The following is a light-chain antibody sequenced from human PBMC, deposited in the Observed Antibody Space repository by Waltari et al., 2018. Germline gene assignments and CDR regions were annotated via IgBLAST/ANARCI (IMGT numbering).Light chain of an antibody. V-gene: IGKV1-39*01. CDR2: KAS. Sequence: IQKAQFPSSLSASLVDRVTITCRAGENGNNYLNWYQQNPGNAPKFLIYKASTLQSGVPSRFSGSGSDTYFTFSISSLQFEDVATYYCQHSYCTPSFGGGTKVELK. CDR1: ENGNNY. J-gene: IGKJ4*01. CDR3: QHSYCTPS.